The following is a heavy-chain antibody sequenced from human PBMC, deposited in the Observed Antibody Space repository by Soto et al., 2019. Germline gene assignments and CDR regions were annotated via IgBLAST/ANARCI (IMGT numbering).Heavy chain of an antibody. D-gene: IGHD3-22*01. CDR2: IYYSGST. J-gene: IGHJ5*02. Sequence: QVQLQESGPGLVKPSQTLSLTCTVSGGSISSGGYYWSWIRQHPGKGLEWIGYIYYSGSTYYNPSLKCRGTISVDTSKNQFSLKLRSVTAADTAVYYCAISSGYADWFDPWGQGTLVTVSS. CDR1: GGSISSGGYY. V-gene: IGHV4-31*03. CDR3: AISSGYADWFDP.